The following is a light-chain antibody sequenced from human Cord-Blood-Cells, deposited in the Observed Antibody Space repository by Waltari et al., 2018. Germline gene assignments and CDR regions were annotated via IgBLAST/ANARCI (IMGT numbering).Light chain of an antibody. V-gene: IGKV1-39*01. CDR2: VAS. Sequence: IQMTQSPFSPSASVGDRVPITCRASQSISSYLNWYQQKPGKAPQLLIYVASSLQSGVPSSFSGSGSGTDFTLTISSLQPEDFATYYCQQSYSTLLTFGGGTKVEIK. CDR1: QSISSY. CDR3: QQSYSTLLT. J-gene: IGKJ4*01.